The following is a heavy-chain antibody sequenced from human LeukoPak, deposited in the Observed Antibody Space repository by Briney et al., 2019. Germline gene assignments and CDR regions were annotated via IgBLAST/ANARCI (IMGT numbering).Heavy chain of an antibody. D-gene: IGHD1-26*01. Sequence: SETLSLTCTVSGGSISSYYWSWIRQPPGKGLEWIGYIYYSGSTNYNPSLKSRVTISVDTSKNQFSLKLSSVTAADTAVYYCARSTGIVGATLYYYYYMDVWGKGTTVTVSS. CDR3: ARSTGIVGATLYYYYYMDV. CDR2: IYYSGST. V-gene: IGHV4-59*01. J-gene: IGHJ6*03. CDR1: GGSISSYY.